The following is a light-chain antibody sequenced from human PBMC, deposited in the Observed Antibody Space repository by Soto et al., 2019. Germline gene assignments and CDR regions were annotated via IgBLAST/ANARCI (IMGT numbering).Light chain of an antibody. CDR3: CSRL. V-gene: IGLV2-14*01. CDR1: SSDVGGYNY. J-gene: IGLJ2*01. CDR2: EVS. Sequence: QSVLTQPASVSGSPGQSITISCTGTSSDVGGYNYVSWYQQHPGKAPKLMIYEVSNRPSGVSYRFSGSQSGDTASLTISGLQAADEAYYYCCSRLFGGGTKLTVL.